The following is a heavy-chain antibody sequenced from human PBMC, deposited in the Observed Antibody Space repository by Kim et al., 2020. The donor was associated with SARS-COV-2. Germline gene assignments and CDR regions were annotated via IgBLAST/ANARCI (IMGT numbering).Heavy chain of an antibody. Sequence: SETLSLTCAVYGGSFSGYYWSWIRQPPGKGLEWIGEINHSGSTKYNPSLKSRVTISVDTSTNQFSLKLNSVTAADTAVYYCARDRGTIFGVVIINDAFDIWGQGTMVTVSS. CDR2: INHSGST. J-gene: IGHJ3*02. CDR3: ARDRGTIFGVVIINDAFDI. CDR1: GGSFSGYY. D-gene: IGHD3-3*01. V-gene: IGHV4-34*01.